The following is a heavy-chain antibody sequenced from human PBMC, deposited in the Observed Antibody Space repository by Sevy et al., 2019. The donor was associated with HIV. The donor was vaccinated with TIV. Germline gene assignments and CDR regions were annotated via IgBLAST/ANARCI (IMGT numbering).Heavy chain of an antibody. J-gene: IGHJ3*02. CDR1: GFTFSTYT. D-gene: IGHD3-10*01. Sequence: GGSLRLSCAASGFTFSTYTMNWVRQAPGKGLEWVSSITSSSNYIYYADSVKGRFPISSDNAKDSVYLQMNSLRAEDTAVYYCARHYGSASWEAFDIWGQGTMVTVSS. V-gene: IGHV3-21*06. CDR2: ITSSSNYI. CDR3: ARHYGSASWEAFDI.